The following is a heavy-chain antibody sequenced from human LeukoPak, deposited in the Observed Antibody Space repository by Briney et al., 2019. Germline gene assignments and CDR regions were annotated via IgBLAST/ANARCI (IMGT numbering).Heavy chain of an antibody. J-gene: IGHJ3*02. CDR1: GFTFSSYS. V-gene: IGHV3-48*04. D-gene: IGHD3-22*01. Sequence: GGSLRLSCAASGFTFSSYSMNWVRQATGKGLEWVFYISSSSSTIYYADSVKGRFTISRDNAKNSLYLQMNSLRAEDTAVYYCARDLRAYYDSSGYSDAFDIWGQGTMVTVSS. CDR2: ISSSSSTI. CDR3: ARDLRAYYDSSGYSDAFDI.